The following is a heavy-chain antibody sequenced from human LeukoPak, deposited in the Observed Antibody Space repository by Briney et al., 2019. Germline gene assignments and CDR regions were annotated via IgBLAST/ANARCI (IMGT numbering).Heavy chain of an antibody. D-gene: IGHD6-13*01. Sequence: ASVKVSCKASGYTFTCYYMHWVRQAPGQGLEWMGWINPNSGGTNYAQKFQGRVTMTRDTSISTAYMELSRLRSDDTAVYYCARRASRGDYYMDVWGKGTTVTVSS. CDR2: INPNSGGT. J-gene: IGHJ6*03. CDR3: ARRASRGDYYMDV. V-gene: IGHV1-2*02. CDR1: GYTFTCYY.